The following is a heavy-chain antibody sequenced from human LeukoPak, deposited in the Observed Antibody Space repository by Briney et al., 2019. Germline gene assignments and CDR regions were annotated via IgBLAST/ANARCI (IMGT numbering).Heavy chain of an antibody. CDR2: FYNSGTT. D-gene: IGHD2-8*02. J-gene: IGHJ4*02. V-gene: IGHV4-59*12. CDR3: AGGGYCAVPSCLAPLLDW. CDR1: GGSFSSYY. Sequence: SETLSLTGTVPGGSFSSYYWTWIRRPPGKGLEWIGSFYNSGTTNYNPSLKSRATMSVDTSKNQFSPKLTSVTAADTAIYYCAGGGYCAVPSCLAPLLDWWGQGTPVTVSS.